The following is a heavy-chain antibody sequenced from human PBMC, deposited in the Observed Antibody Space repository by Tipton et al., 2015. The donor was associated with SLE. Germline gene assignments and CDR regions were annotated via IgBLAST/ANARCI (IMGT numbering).Heavy chain of an antibody. D-gene: IGHD5/OR15-5a*01. CDR2: IYYNGST. Sequence: TLSLTCSVSGGSISSTSYYWGWIRQPPGKGLEWIGTIYYNGSTYYNPSLKSRVTISVDTSKNQVSLKLASVTAADTAVYYCARDGSVSPLDVWGQGTSVVVSS. CDR1: GGSISSTSYY. V-gene: IGHV4-39*07. J-gene: IGHJ3*01. CDR3: ARDGSVSPLDV.